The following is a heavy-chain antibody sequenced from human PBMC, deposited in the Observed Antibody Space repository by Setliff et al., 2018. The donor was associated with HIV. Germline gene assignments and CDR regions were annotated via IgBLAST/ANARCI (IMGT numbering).Heavy chain of an antibody. CDR2: ISITSGKI. Sequence: AGGSLRLSCVASGFTFSRHTMNWVRQAPGKGLEWVSSISITSGKISYADSVQGRFTISRDNAMNSLYLQMNNLRAEDTALYYCACLGHASGWYGEADFWGQGTLVTVSS. CDR1: GFTFSRHT. J-gene: IGHJ4*02. CDR3: ACLGHASGWYGEADF. V-gene: IGHV3-21*04. D-gene: IGHD6-19*01.